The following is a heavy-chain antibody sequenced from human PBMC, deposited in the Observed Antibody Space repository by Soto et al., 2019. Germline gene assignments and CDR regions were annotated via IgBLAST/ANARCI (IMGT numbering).Heavy chain of an antibody. CDR3: ARDQHPGRGYYYYYGMDV. Sequence: QVQLQESGPGLVKPSETLSLTCTVSGGSISSYYWSWIRQPAGKGLEWIGRIYTGGSTNYNPSLKSRVTMSVDTSKNQFSLKLSSVTAADTAVYYCARDQHPGRGYYYYYGMDVWGQGTTVTVSS. V-gene: IGHV4-4*07. J-gene: IGHJ6*02. CDR1: GGSISSYY. CDR2: IYTGGST. D-gene: IGHD3-10*01.